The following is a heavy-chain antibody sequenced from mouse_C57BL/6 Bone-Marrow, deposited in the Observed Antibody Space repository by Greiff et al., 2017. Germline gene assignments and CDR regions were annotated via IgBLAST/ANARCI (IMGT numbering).Heavy chain of an antibody. J-gene: IGHJ2*01. V-gene: IGHV1-69*01. D-gene: IGHD1-2*01. Sequence: QVQLQQPGAELVMPGASVKLSCKASGYTFTSYWMHWVKQRPGQGLEWIGEIDPSASYTNYNQKFKGKSTLTVDKSSSTAYMQLSSLTSEDSAVYYCAPLLPTGFDYWGQGTTLTVSS. CDR1: GYTFTSYW. CDR3: APLLPTGFDY. CDR2: IDPSASYT.